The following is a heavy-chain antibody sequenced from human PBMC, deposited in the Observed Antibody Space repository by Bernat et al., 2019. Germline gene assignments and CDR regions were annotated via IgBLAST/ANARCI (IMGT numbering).Heavy chain of an antibody. J-gene: IGHJ4*02. D-gene: IGHD3-10*01. CDR3: AVGGIDFDY. Sequence: QVQLVESGGGVVQPGRSLRLSCAASGFTFSSYAMHWVRQAPGKGLEWVAVISYDGSNKYYADYVKGRFTISRDNSKNTLYLQMNSLRAEDTAVYYCAVGGIDFDYWGQGTLVTVSS. CDR2: ISYDGSNK. CDR1: GFTFSSYA. V-gene: IGHV3-30-3*01.